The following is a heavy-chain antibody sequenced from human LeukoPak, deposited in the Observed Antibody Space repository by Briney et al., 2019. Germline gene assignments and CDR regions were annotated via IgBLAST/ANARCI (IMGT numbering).Heavy chain of an antibody. CDR2: ISSGGNRT. CDR3: ARYVTRALSFDY. D-gene: IGHD3-10*02. V-gene: IGHV3-74*01. CDR1: GFIFSSYC. Sequence: GGSLRLSCAASGFIFSSYCMHWVRQAPGKGLVCVSRISSGGNRTTYADSVKGRFTISRDNAKTTLYLQMNSLRAQDTAVYYCARYVTRALSFDYSGQGRLVSASS. J-gene: IGHJ4*02.